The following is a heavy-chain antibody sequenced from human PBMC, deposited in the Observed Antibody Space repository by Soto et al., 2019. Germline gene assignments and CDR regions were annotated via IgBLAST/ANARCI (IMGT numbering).Heavy chain of an antibody. CDR3: ARDFDTGYYYYGMDV. CDR2: INAGNGNT. CDR1: GYTFTSCA. Sequence: ASVKVSCKASGYTFTSCAMHWVRQAPGQRLEWMGWINAGNGNTKYSQKFQGRVTITRDTSASTAYMELSSLRSEDTAVYYCARDFDTGYYYYGMDVWGQGTTVTVSS. V-gene: IGHV1-3*01. J-gene: IGHJ6*02.